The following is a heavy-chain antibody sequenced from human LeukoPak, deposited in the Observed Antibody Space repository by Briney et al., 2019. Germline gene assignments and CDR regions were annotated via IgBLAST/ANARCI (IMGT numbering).Heavy chain of an antibody. CDR3: ARGGIITSYAFEI. J-gene: IGHJ3*02. D-gene: IGHD1-26*01. CDR1: GFTFKTYT. Sequence: GGSLRLSCAASGFTFKTYTMHWVRQAPGMGLEWVSSISSSSSYIFYADSVRGRFTISRDNAKNSLYLQMDSLRAEDTAVYYCARGGIITSYAFEIWGQGAMVTVSS. V-gene: IGHV3-21*01. CDR2: ISSSSSYI.